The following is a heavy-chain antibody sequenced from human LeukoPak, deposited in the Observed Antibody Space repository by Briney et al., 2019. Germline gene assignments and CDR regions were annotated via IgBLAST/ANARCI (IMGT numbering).Heavy chain of an antibody. V-gene: IGHV3-74*01. J-gene: IGHJ4*02. CDR3: ARNDYNFDY. D-gene: IGHD3-16*01. Sequence: GESLKISCAASGFTLSNYWMHWVRQAPGKGLVWVSRINSEGTTSYTDPVKGRFTISRDDAKNTLFLQMSSLRAEDTAVYYCARNDYNFDYWGQGTLVTVSS. CDR1: GFTLSNYW. CDR2: INSEGTT.